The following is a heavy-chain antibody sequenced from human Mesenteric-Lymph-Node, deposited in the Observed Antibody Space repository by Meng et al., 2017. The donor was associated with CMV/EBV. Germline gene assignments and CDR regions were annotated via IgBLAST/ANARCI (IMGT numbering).Heavy chain of an antibody. CDR2: IKSKSGGETT. CDR1: GFSFAGAW. J-gene: IGHJ4*02. V-gene: IGHV3-15*01. CDR3: TRNHYGLDY. D-gene: IGHD3-16*01. Sequence: GGSLRLSCTASGFSFAGAWWSWVRQSPGKGLEWVGRIKSKSGGETTDYAAAVRGRFTISRDDSKSIAYLQMNSLKTEDTAVYYCTRNHYGLDYWGQGTLVTVSS.